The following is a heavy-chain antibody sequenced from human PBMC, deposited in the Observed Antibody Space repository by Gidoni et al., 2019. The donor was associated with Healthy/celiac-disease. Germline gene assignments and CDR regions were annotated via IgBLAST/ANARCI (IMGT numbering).Heavy chain of an antibody. CDR1: GGSISSYY. J-gene: IGHJ2*01. CDR3: ARAITGTTPPPNWYFDL. Sequence: QVQLQESGPGLVKPSETLSLTCTVSGGSISSYYWSWIRQPPGKGLEWIGYIYYSGSTTYNPSLKSRVTISVDTSKTQFSLKLSSVTAADTAVYYCARAITGTTPPPNWYFDLWGRGTLVTVSS. CDR2: IYYSGST. V-gene: IGHV4-59*01. D-gene: IGHD1-7*01.